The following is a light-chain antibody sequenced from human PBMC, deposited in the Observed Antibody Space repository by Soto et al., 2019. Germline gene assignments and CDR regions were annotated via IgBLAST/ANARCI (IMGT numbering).Light chain of an antibody. J-gene: IGLJ3*02. CDR1: SSDVGGYNY. CDR3: SSYTRSSTRV. CDR2: EVS. V-gene: IGLV2-14*01. Sequence: QSALPQPASVSGSPGQSITISCTGTSSDVGGYNYVSWYQQHPGKAPKLMIYEVSNRPSGVSNRFSGSKSGNTASLTISGLQAEDEADYYCSSYTRSSTRVFGGGTKVTVL.